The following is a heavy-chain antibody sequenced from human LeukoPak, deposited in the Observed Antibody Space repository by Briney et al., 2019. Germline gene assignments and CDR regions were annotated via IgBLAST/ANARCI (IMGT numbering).Heavy chain of an antibody. CDR2: IIPIFGTA. Sequence: GASVKVSCKASGGTFSSYAISWVRQAPGQGLEWMGGIIPIFGTANYAQKFQGRVTITTDESTSTAYMELSSLRSEDTAVYYCAGGIAVAGSTYYYYYMDVWGKGTTVTVSS. CDR3: AGGIAVAGSTYYYYYMDV. J-gene: IGHJ6*03. V-gene: IGHV1-69*05. D-gene: IGHD6-19*01. CDR1: GGTFSSYA.